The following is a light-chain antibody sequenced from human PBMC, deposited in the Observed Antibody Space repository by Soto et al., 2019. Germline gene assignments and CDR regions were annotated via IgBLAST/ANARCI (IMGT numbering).Light chain of an antibody. CDR1: SSDVGGYNY. J-gene: IGLJ2*01. CDR3: SSYTSSGTLVV. V-gene: IGLV2-14*01. CDR2: DVS. Sequence: QSALTQPASVSGSPGQSITISCTGTSSDVGGYNYVSWYQQQPSKAPKLIIYDVSSRPSGVSNRFSGSKSGNTASLTISGLQAEDEADYYCSSYTSSGTLVVFGGGTKVTVL.